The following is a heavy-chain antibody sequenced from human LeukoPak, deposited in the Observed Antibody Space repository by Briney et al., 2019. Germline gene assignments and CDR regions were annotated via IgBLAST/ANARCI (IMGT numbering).Heavy chain of an antibody. Sequence: ASVKDSCKASGYTFIVYYLHWVRPAPGRGLEWVGWINPNRGGTNYAQTFQGRVTMNRDTSISTAYMELSRLRSDDTAVYYCAREYCSGGSCYSIAEYFQHWRQGTLATVSS. J-gene: IGHJ1*01. CDR1: GYTFIVYY. V-gene: IGHV1-2*02. CDR3: AREYCSGGSCYSIAEYFQH. D-gene: IGHD2-15*01. CDR2: INPNRGGT.